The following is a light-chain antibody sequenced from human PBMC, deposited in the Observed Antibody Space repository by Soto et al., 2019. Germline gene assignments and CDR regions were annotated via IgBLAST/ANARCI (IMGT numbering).Light chain of an antibody. V-gene: IGLV2-14*01. CDR2: DVS. J-gene: IGLJ7*01. CDR3: SSYTSGSTPPV. CDR1: SSDVGGYNY. Sequence: QSALTQPASVSGSPGQSITISCTGTSSDVGGYNYVSWYQQHPGKAPKLMIYDVSNRPSGVSNRFSGSKSGNTASLTISGLQAEDEADYYCSSYTSGSTPPVFGGGTQLTVL.